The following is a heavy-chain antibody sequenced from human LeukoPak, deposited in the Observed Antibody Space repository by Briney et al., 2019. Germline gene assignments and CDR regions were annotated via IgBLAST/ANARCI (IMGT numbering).Heavy chain of an antibody. CDR3: ARYTRPMVVAYFDY. CDR1: GGSISSGGYY. V-gene: IGHV4-31*03. Sequence: SETLPLTCTVSGGSISSGGYYWSWIRQHPGKGLEWIGYIYYSGSTYYNPSLKSRVTISVDTSKNQFSLKLSSVTAADTAVYYCARYTRPMVVAYFDYWGQGTLVTVSS. D-gene: IGHD2-21*01. CDR2: IYYSGST. J-gene: IGHJ4*02.